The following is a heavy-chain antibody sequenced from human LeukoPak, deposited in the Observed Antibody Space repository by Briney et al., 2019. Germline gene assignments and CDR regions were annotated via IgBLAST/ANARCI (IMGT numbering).Heavy chain of an antibody. CDR3: AKRGGGDSNFDY. D-gene: IGHD3-16*01. V-gene: IGHV3-23*01. CDR2: VSGSGACT. J-gene: IGHJ4*02. CDR1: GFTFSNCA. Sequence: GGSLRLSCAASGFTFSNCAMTWVRQAPGKGLEWVSGVSGSGACTYYADSVEGRFTISRDNSNNTLYLQMNRLRAEDTAVYYCAKRGGGDSNFDYSGQGTLVTVSS.